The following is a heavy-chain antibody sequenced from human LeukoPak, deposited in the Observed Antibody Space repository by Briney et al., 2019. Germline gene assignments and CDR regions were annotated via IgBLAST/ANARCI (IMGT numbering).Heavy chain of an antibody. Sequence: SQTLSLTCTVSGGSISSGDYYWRWIRQPPGKGLEWIGYIYYSGSTYYNTYLKSPVTISVDTSKNQFSMKLSSVTAADTAVYYCARDEGDILTGWGSPIMDVWGKGTTVTVSS. CDR2: IYYSGST. V-gene: IGHV4-30-4*08. CDR3: ARDEGDILTGWGSPIMDV. J-gene: IGHJ6*03. D-gene: IGHD3-9*01. CDR1: GGSISSGDYY.